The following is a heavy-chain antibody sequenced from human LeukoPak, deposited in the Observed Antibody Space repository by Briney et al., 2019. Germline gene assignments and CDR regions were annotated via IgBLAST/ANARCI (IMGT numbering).Heavy chain of an antibody. CDR2: ISSNGGST. CDR3: VKDRQLDYGDPWFGPGYFDY. CDR1: GFTFSSYA. J-gene: IGHJ4*02. D-gene: IGHD4-17*01. Sequence: GGSLRLSCSASGFTFSSYAMHWVRQAPGKGLEYVSAISSNGGSTYYADSVKGRFTISRDNSKNTLYLQMSSLRAEDTAVYYCVKDRQLDYGDPWFGPGYFDYWGQGTLVTVSS. V-gene: IGHV3-64D*09.